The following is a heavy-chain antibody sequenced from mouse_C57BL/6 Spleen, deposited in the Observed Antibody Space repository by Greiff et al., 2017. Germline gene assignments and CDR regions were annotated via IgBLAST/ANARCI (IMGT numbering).Heavy chain of an antibody. J-gene: IGHJ3*01. D-gene: IGHD2-4*01. CDR3: ARLDYDYGAWFAY. Sequence: VQLQQPGAELVKPGASVKMSCKASGYTFTSYWITWVKQRPGQGLEWIGDIYPGSGSTNYNEKFKSKATLTVDTSSSTAYMQLSSLTSEDSAVYYCARLDYDYGAWFAYWGQGTLVTVSA. CDR1: GYTFTSYW. V-gene: IGHV1-55*01. CDR2: IYPGSGST.